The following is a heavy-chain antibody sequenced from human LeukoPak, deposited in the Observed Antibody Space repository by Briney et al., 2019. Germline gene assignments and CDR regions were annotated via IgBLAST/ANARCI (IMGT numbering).Heavy chain of an antibody. CDR1: GFTFSSYS. CDR2: ISSSSSYI. J-gene: IGHJ3*02. Sequence: GGSLRLSCAASGFTFSSYSMNWVRQAPGKGLEWVSSISSSSSYIYYADSVKGRFTISRDNAKNSLYLQMNSLRAEGTAVYYCARGGLDSSGYTIWGQGTMVTVSS. V-gene: IGHV3-21*01. CDR3: ARGGLDSSGYTI. D-gene: IGHD3-22*01.